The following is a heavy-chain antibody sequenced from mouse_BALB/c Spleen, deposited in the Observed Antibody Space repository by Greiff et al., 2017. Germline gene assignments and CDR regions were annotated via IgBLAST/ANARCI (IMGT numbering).Heavy chain of an antibody. Sequence: EVKLMESGGGLVKPGGSLKLSCAASGFTFSSYTMSWVRQTPEKRLEWVATISSGGGNTYYPDSVKGRFTISRDNAKNNLYLEMSSLRSEDTAMYYCARDGGFSWFAYWGQGTLVTVSA. D-gene: IGHD2-3*01. CDR1: GFTFSSYT. J-gene: IGHJ3*01. V-gene: IGHV5-9*03. CDR3: ARDGGFSWFAY. CDR2: ISSGGGNT.